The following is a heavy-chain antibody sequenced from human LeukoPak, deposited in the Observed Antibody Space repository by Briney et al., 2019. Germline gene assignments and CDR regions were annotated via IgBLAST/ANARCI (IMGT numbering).Heavy chain of an antibody. CDR1: GVSISSYY. CDR3: ARDRYYDSSGWGNDAFDI. D-gene: IGHD3-22*01. J-gene: IGHJ3*02. V-gene: IGHV4-59*01. CDR2: IYYSGST. Sequence: SETLSLTCTVSGVSISSYYWSWIRQPPGEGLEWIGYIYYSGSTNYNPSLKSRVTISVDTSKNQFSLKLSSVTAADTAVYYCARDRYYDSSGWGNDAFDIWGQGAMVTVSS.